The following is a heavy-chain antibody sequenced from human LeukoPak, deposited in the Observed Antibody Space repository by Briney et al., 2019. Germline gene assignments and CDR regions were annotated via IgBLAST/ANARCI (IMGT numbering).Heavy chain of an antibody. D-gene: IGHD5-24*01. Sequence: ASVKVSCKVSGYTLTELSMHWVRQAPGKGLEWMGGFDPEDGETIHAQKFQGRVTMTEDTSTDTAYMELSSLRSEDTAVYYCATMVGRRWLQLSYYFDYWGQGTLVTVSS. J-gene: IGHJ4*02. CDR2: FDPEDGET. V-gene: IGHV1-24*01. CDR1: GYTLTELS. CDR3: ATMVGRRWLQLSYYFDY.